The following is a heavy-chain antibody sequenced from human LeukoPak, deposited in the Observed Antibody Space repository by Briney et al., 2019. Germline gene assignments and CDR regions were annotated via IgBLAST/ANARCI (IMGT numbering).Heavy chain of an antibody. CDR2: LSDGATP. CDR3: GTYYSGSIFGVVISF. CDR1: GYSISSGHY. Sequence: SETLSLTCDVSGYSISSGHYWGWIRQPPGKGLEWIGSLSDGATPAYNPPLKSRVSMSIDTSKNPFSLRLRSLTAADTAMYYCGTYYSGSIFGVVISFWGQGKLVIVSA. J-gene: IGHJ4*02. D-gene: IGHD3-3*02. V-gene: IGHV4-38-2*01.